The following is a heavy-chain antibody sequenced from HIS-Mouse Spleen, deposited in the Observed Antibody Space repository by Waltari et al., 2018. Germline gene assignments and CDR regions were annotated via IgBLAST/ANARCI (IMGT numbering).Heavy chain of an antibody. Sequence: QLQLQESGPGLVKPSETLSLTCTVSGGSISSSSYYWGWIRQPPGKGLEWIGGVYYSGSTYYNPSLNGRVTISVDTSKNQFSLKLSSVTAADTAVYYCAREIPYSSSWYDWYFDLWGRGTLVTVSS. CDR2: VYYSGST. D-gene: IGHD6-13*01. CDR3: AREIPYSSSWYDWYFDL. J-gene: IGHJ2*01. CDR1: GGSISSSSYY. V-gene: IGHV4-39*07.